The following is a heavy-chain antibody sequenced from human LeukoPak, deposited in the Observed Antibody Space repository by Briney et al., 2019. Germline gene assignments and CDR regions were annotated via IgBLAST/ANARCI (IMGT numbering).Heavy chain of an antibody. D-gene: IGHD3-3*01. CDR1: SGSFSGYY. CDR3: ARGRTRRNYDFWSGHDNWFDP. V-gene: IGHV4-34*01. J-gene: IGHJ5*02. CDR2: INHSGST. Sequence: SETLSLTCAVYSGSFSGYYWSWIRQPPGKGLEWIGEINHSGSTNYNPSLKSRVTISVDTSKNQFSLKLSSVTAADTAVYYCARGRTRRNYDFWSGHDNWFDPWGQGTLVTVSS.